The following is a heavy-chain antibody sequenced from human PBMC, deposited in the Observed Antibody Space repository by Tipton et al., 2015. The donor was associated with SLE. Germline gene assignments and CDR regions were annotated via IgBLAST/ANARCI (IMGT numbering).Heavy chain of an antibody. V-gene: IGHV3-49*03. D-gene: IGHD3-3*01. CDR2: IRSALYDEST. CDR3: TRDPCDVTFGAVDYYDY. Sequence: SLRLSCAASGFTFGDYAMGWFRQAPGQGLEWVGFIRSALYDESTEYAESVKGRFTISRDDSKSTAYLEMNSLRTEDTAVYFCTRDPCDVTFGAVDYYDYWGQGSLVTVSS. CDR1: GFTFGDYA. J-gene: IGHJ4*02.